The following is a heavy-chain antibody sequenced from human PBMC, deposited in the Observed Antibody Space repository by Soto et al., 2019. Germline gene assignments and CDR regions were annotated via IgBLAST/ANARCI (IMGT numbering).Heavy chain of an antibody. CDR3: ARGQRFSDWFDP. CDR1: GGTISGYY. V-gene: IGHV4-4*07. Sequence: QVHLQESGPGLVKPSETLSLTCSVSGGTISGYYWTWIRQPAGKGLEWIGRIYSSGNTKYNPSLQRRVTMSLDTSNNQFSRRLTSVTAADPAVYYCARGQRFSDWFDPWGQGTLVTVSS. CDR2: IYSSGNT. D-gene: IGHD3-3*01. J-gene: IGHJ5*02.